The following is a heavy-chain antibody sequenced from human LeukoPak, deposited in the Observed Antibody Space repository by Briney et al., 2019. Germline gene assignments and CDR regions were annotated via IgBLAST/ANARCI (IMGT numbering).Heavy chain of an antibody. CDR3: ARVDYLNWFDP. J-gene: IGHJ5*02. D-gene: IGHD3/OR15-3a*01. V-gene: IGHV4-38-2*02. CDR2: IFQSGHT. CDR1: DYSISSGYY. Sequence: PSETLSLTCTVSDYSISSGYYWGWIRQPPGKGLEWTGSIFQSGHTYYSPSLKSRVTISVDTSKNQFSLKLSSVTAADTAVYYCARVDYLNWFDPWGQGTLVTVSS.